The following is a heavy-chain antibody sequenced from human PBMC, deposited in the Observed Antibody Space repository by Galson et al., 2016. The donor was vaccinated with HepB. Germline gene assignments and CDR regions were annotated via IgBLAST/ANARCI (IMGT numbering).Heavy chain of an antibody. CDR3: ARFTELLGYFGMDV. V-gene: IGHV4-59*01. CDR1: GGPIDSYY. CDR2: NYNNDNT. J-gene: IGHJ6*02. D-gene: IGHD1-26*01. Sequence: TLSLTCSVSGGPIDSYYWTWIRQPPGKGLEWIGFNYNNDNTNYNPSLESRVPISLDTSARQFSLILRSVTAADTAIYYCARFTELLGYFGMDVWGQGTTVIVSS.